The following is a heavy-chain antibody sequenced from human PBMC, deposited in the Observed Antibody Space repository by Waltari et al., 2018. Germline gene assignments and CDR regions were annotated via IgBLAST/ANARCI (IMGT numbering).Heavy chain of an antibody. CDR3: ARESGSYSY. CDR1: GYSISSGYY. D-gene: IGHD1-26*01. V-gene: IGHV4-38-2*01. J-gene: IGHJ4*02. Sequence: QVQLQESGPGLVKPSETLSLTCAVSGYSISSGYYWGWIRQPPGKGLEWIGSIYHSGITYYNPSLKSRVTISVDTSKNQFSLKLSSVTAADTAVYYCARESGSYSYWGQGTLVTVSS. CDR2: IYHSGIT.